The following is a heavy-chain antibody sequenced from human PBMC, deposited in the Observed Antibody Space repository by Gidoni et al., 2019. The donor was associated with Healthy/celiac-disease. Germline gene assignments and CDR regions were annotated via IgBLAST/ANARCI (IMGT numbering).Heavy chain of an antibody. J-gene: IGHJ6*02. CDR1: GRSFSSYH. Sequence: QVQLQASGPGLVKHSETLSLPCSVSGRSFSSYHWSWLRQPPVKGLVLIWYTYYSGSTHYNPTLESRVTRSVKTSKNQFSLKLSSVTTADYAVYYCARDCGSGSYCHYYYGMDVWGQGTTVTVSS. V-gene: IGHV4-59*01. CDR3: ARDCGSGSYCHYYYGMDV. CDR2: TYYSGST. D-gene: IGHD3-10*01.